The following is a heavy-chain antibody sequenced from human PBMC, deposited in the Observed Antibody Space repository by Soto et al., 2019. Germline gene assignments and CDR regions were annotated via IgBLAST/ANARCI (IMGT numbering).Heavy chain of an antibody. CDR1: GFTFNSYG. CDR2: ISYGSTKT. J-gene: IGHJ6*02. V-gene: IGHV3-30*03. Sequence: GGSLRLSCAASGFTFNSYGMHWVRQGPGNGLEWVAFISYGSTKTYYADSVKGRFTISRDNSNSALYVQMNSLTGEDTAVYYCARTRSAWSDFHYYSLDVWGQGNTVTVSS. CDR3: ARTRSAWSDFHYYSLDV. D-gene: IGHD1-26*01.